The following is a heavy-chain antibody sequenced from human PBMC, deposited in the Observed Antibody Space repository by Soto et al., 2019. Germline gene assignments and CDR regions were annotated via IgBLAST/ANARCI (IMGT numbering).Heavy chain of an antibody. CDR1: GFTFSNYW. J-gene: IGHJ4*02. CDR3: ARLTSGSGAG. CDR2: SNGDGSTK. Sequence: PGGSLRLSCAASGFTFSNYWLHWVRQTPGKGLVWVSRSNGDGSTKNYADSVKGRFTISRDNAKNMLYLQMNNLSPEDTAVYYCARLTSGSGAGWGQGTLVTVSS. V-gene: IGHV3-74*01. D-gene: IGHD2-15*01.